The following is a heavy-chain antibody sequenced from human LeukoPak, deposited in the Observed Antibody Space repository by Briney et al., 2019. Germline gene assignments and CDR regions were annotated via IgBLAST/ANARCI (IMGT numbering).Heavy chain of an antibody. V-gene: IGHV3-7*01. Sequence: GGSLRLSCVASGSGFTFSEFWMGWVRQAPGERLEWVADIKGDGSETYYVDSVKGRFTISRDNVKNSVYLQMNSLRADDTSMYRCAREAYCGGPSCFAVNYMDVWGKGTTVTVSS. CDR1: GSGFTFSEFW. D-gene: IGHD2-2*01. CDR3: AREAYCGGPSCFAVNYMDV. CDR2: IKGDGSET. J-gene: IGHJ6*03.